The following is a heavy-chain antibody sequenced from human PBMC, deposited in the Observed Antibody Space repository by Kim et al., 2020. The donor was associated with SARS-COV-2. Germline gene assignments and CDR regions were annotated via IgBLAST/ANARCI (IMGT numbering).Heavy chain of an antibody. Sequence: GGSLRLSCAASGFTFTNYWMTWVRQAPGKGLEWVANINQDGSIKYYVDSLKGRFTISRDNPKNSLFLQMDSERAEDTAVYYCARIGYSSSSIDYWGQGTLLTVSS. CDR2: INQDGSIK. J-gene: IGHJ4*02. V-gene: IGHV3-7*01. D-gene: IGHD6-6*01. CDR3: ARIGYSSSSIDY. CDR1: GFTFTNYW.